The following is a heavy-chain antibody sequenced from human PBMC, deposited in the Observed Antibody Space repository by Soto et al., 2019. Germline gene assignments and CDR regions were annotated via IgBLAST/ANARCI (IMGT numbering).Heavy chain of an antibody. CDR2: INPSGGST. J-gene: IGHJ3*02. V-gene: IGHV1-46*01. CDR1: GYTFTSYY. Sequence: ASVKVSCKASGYTFTSYYMHWVRQAPGQGLEWMGIINPSGGSTNYAQKFQGRVTMTRDTSTSTAYMELRSLRSDDTAVYYCARSAPPTIHNAFDIWGQGTMVTVSS. D-gene: IGHD5-12*01. CDR3: ARSAPPTIHNAFDI.